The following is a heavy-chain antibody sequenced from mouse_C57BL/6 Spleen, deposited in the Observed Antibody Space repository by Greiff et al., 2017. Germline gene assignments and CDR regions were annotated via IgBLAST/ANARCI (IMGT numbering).Heavy chain of an antibody. Sequence: LQQSGASVKISCKASGYAFSSYWMNWVKQRPGKGLEWIGQIYPGDGDTNYNGKFKGKATLTADKSSSTAYMQLSSLTSEDSAVYFCARRDXGSSPYYYAMDYWGQGTSVTVSS. CDR1: GYAFSSYW. V-gene: IGHV1-80*01. CDR3: ARRDXGSSPYYYAMDY. CDR2: IYPGDGDT. J-gene: IGHJ4*01. D-gene: IGHD1-1*01.